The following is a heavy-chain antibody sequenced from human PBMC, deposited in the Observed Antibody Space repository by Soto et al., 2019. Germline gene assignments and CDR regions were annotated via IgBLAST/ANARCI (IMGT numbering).Heavy chain of an antibody. CDR3: ARRGTSCSGGRCHRWFDP. Sequence: QLQLQESGPGLVKPSETLSLTCTVSGASISSSTYCWGWIRQPPGKGLGWIGTICYSGSTYYNPSLKSRVPISIDTSKNQFSLKLSSVTAADTAVYYCARRGTSCSGGRCHRWFDPWGQGTLVTVSS. D-gene: IGHD2-15*01. CDR2: ICYSGST. CDR1: GASISSSTYC. J-gene: IGHJ5*02. V-gene: IGHV4-39*01.